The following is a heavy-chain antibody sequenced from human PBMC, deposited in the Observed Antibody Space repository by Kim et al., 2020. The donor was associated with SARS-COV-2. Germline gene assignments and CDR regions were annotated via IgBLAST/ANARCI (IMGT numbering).Heavy chain of an antibody. V-gene: IGHV1-69*13. CDR2: IIPIFGTA. J-gene: IGHJ4*02. Sequence: SVKVSSKASGGTFSSYAISWVRQAPGQGLEWMGGIIPIFGTANYAQKFQGRVTITADESTSTAYMELSSLRSEDTAVYYCARAGQLVYVAEYYFDYWGQGTLVTVSS. D-gene: IGHD6-6*01. CDR1: GGTFSSYA. CDR3: ARAGQLVYVAEYYFDY.